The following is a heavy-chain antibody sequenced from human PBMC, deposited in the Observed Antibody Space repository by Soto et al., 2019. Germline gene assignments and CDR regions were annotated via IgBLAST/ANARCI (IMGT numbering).Heavy chain of an antibody. J-gene: IGHJ4*02. Sequence: QVQLVQSGAEVKKPGASVKVSCKASGYTFTSYDINWVRQATGQGLEWMGWMNPNSGNTGYAQKFQGRVTMTRNTXIXTAYMELSSLRSEDTAVYYCARGPPPYDSSGYYSFYWGQGTLVTVSS. CDR1: GYTFTSYD. CDR3: ARGPPPYDSSGYYSFY. D-gene: IGHD3-22*01. CDR2: MNPNSGNT. V-gene: IGHV1-8*01.